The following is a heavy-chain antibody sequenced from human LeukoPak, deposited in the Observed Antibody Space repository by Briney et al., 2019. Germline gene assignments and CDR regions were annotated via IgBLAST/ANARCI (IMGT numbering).Heavy chain of an antibody. Sequence: ASVKVSCKASGYTFTSYGISWVRQAPGQGLEWMGWINPNSGGTNYAQKFQGRVTMTRDTSISTAYMELSRLRSDDTAVYYCTLMVATPTDYWGQGTLVTVSS. CDR2: INPNSGGT. D-gene: IGHD5-12*01. V-gene: IGHV1-2*02. CDR3: TLMVATPTDY. CDR1: GYTFTSYG. J-gene: IGHJ4*02.